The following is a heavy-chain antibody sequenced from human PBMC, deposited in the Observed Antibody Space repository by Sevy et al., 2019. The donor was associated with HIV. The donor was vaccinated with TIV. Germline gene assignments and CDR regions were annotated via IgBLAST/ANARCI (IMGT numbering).Heavy chain of an antibody. CDR2: ISPHNGDT. Sequence: ASVQVSCKISGYTFSSYRITWVRQAPGQGLECMGWISPHNGDTNYAQKLQGRVTMITDTSTTTAYMELRNLGSDDTAVYYCARAYCSGGRCYSLAYWGQGTLVTVSS. V-gene: IGHV1-18*01. D-gene: IGHD2-15*01. CDR3: ARAYCSGGRCYSLAY. CDR1: GYTFSSYR. J-gene: IGHJ4*01.